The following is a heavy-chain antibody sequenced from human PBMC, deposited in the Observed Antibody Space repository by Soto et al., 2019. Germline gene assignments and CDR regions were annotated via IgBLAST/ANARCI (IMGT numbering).Heavy chain of an antibody. CDR2: ISGSGGST. J-gene: IGHJ4*02. CDR1: GFTFSSYA. V-gene: IGHV3-23*01. D-gene: IGHD5-12*01. CDR3: TRYSGYEFLHHPFDY. Sequence: GGSLRLSCAASGFTFSSYAMSWVRQAPGKGLEWVSAISGSGGSTYYADSVKGWFTISRDNSKNTLYLQMNSLRAEDTAVYYCTRYSGYEFLHHPFDYWGQGTLVTVSS.